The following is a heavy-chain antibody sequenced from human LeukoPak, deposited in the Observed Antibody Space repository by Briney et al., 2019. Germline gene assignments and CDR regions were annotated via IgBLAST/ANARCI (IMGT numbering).Heavy chain of an antibody. V-gene: IGHV4-61*01. Sequence: PSQTLSLTCTVSGVSVSSGSYYWSWIRQPPGKGLEWIGYIYYSGSTNYNPSLKSRVTISVDTSKNQFSLKLSSVTAADTAVYYCARDPGEIAVAGTGYFDYWGQGTLVTVSS. J-gene: IGHJ4*02. CDR2: IYYSGST. D-gene: IGHD6-19*01. CDR3: ARDPGEIAVAGTGYFDY. CDR1: GVSVSSGSYY.